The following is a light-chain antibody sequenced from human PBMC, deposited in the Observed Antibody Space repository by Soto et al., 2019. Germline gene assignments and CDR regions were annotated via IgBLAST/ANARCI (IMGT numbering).Light chain of an antibody. V-gene: IGKV1D-16*01. CDR3: QHYSDQWT. CDR2: GAS. Sequence: IPMTQSPSSLPASFGHRFTITCLASQGISSWLAWYQQKPGKAPTLLIHGASSVQSGVPSRFTGSGSGTEFTLTSNMLQTDDFATYCCQHYSDQWTFGQGTKVDIK. CDR1: QGISSW. J-gene: IGKJ1*01.